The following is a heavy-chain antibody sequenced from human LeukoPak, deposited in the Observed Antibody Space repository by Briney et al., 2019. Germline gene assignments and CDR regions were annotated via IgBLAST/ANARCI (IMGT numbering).Heavy chain of an antibody. D-gene: IGHD3-16*01. J-gene: IGHJ3*02. CDR1: GYAFTSYD. CDR2: MNPNSGNT. Sequence: ASVKVSCKASGYAFTSYDINWVRQATGQGLEWMGWMNPNSGNTGYAQKFQGRVTMTRNTSISTAYMELSSLRSEDTAVYYCASSRGGPHAFDIWGQGTMVTVSS. V-gene: IGHV1-8*01. CDR3: ASSRGGPHAFDI.